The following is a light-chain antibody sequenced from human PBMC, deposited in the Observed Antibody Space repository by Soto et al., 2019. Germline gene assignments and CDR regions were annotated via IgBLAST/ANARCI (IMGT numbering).Light chain of an antibody. CDR1: QSVSTNY. CDR3: QQYSSSGT. V-gene: IGKV3-20*01. CDR2: GAS. Sequence: EIVLTQSPGTLSLSPGKRPTLSYRASQSVSTNYLAWYQPKPGQAPRVLIYGASNRATGIPDMRGGSCSRKVFIITISRLEPEYVALYYYQQYSSSGTFGQGTKVDIK. J-gene: IGKJ1*01.